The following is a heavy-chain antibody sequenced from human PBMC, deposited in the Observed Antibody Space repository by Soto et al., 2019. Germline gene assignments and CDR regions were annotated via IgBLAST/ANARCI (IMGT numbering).Heavy chain of an antibody. D-gene: IGHD6-6*01. CDR1: GGSISSDDYY. Sequence: SETLSLTCTVSGGSISSDDYYWTWIRQPPGKGLEWIGYIYHSGRTSYNPSLDSRITISMDTSKNQFSLKLSSVSAADTAVYYCARDRSNSPDYFDYWGQGARVTVSS. V-gene: IGHV4-30-4*01. CDR2: IYHSGRT. CDR3: ARDRSNSPDYFDY. J-gene: IGHJ4*02.